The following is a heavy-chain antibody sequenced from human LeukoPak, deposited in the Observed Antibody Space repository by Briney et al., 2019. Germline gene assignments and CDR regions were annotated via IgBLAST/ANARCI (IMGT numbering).Heavy chain of an antibody. D-gene: IGHD6-13*01. J-gene: IGHJ4*02. CDR3: AKDEGQQLVGGVDY. CDR2: ISWNNGSI. Sequence: PGGSLRLSCAASGFTFDDYAMHWVRQAPGKGLEWVSGISWNNGSIGYADSVKGRFTSSRDNAKNSLYLQMNSLRAEDTALYYCAKDEGQQLVGGVDYWGQGTLVTVSS. V-gene: IGHV3-9*01. CDR1: GFTFDDYA.